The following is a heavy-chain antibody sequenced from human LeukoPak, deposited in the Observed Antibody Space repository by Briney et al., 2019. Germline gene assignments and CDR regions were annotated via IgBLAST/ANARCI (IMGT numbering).Heavy chain of an antibody. J-gene: IGHJ6*02. CDR1: GFTFSSYA. V-gene: IGHV3-23*01. CDR2: ISGSGGST. CDR3: AKEGWFGELYYYYGMDV. D-gene: IGHD3-10*01. Sequence: GGSLRLSCAASGFTFSSYAMSWVRQAPGKGLEWVSAISGSGGSTYYADSVTGRPTISRDNSKNTLYLQMNSLRAEDTAVYYCAKEGWFGELYYYYGMDVWGQGTTVTVSS.